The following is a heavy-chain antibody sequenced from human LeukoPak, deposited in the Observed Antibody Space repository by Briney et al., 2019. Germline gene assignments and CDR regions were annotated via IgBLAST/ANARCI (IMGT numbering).Heavy chain of an antibody. V-gene: IGHV4-59*01. J-gene: IGHJ3*02. CDR1: GGSISTYY. Sequence: PSETLSLTCTVSGGSISTYYLSWIRQPPGRGLEWIGYIYYSGITDYSPSLKSRVTISIDTSKKQFSLKLSSVTAADTAVYYCARWEASRVAFDIWGQRTLVTVSS. CDR3: ARWEASRVAFDI. D-gene: IGHD1-26*01. CDR2: IYYSGIT.